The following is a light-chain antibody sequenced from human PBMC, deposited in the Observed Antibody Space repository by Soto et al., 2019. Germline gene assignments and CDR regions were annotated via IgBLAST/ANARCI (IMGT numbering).Light chain of an antibody. V-gene: IGKV1-6*01. CDR3: RHEYRYPRT. J-gene: IGKJ1*01. CDR1: QAISND. CDR2: TAT. Sequence: AIRMTQSPSSLSASVGDRVIITSRAIQAISNDLGGYQQKPGKAPKLLIYTATTVQSAVPSRVSGSGAGADCTRTIRSRQPEESATSYCRHEYRYPRTFGQGTQVESK.